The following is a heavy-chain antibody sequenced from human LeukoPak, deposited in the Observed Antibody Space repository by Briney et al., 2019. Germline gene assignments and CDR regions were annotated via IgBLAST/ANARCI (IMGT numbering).Heavy chain of an antibody. V-gene: IGHV1-69*13. D-gene: IGHD6-13*01. CDR3: ARKIAAAPDAFDI. Sequence: GASVKVSCKASGGTFSNYAISWVRQAPGQGLEWMGGIIPIFGTANYAQKFQGRVTITADESTSTAYMELSSLSSEDTAVYYCARKIAAAPDAFDIWGQGTMVTVSS. CDR2: IIPIFGTA. J-gene: IGHJ3*02. CDR1: GGTFSNYA.